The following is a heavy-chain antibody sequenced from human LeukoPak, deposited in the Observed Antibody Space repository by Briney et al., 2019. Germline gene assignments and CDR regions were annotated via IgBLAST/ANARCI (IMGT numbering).Heavy chain of an antibody. D-gene: IGHD3-9*01. CDR1: GLTFSSYG. CDR3: AEDGIRYHSHHNWFDP. J-gene: IGHJ5*02. Sequence: GGSLRLSCAASGLTFSSYGMPWVRHAPGKGLEWVAVISYDGSNKYYADSVKGRFTISRDNSKNTLYLQMNSLRAEDTAVYYRAEDGIRYHSHHNWFDPWGQGTLVTVSS. V-gene: IGHV3-30*03. CDR2: ISYDGSNK.